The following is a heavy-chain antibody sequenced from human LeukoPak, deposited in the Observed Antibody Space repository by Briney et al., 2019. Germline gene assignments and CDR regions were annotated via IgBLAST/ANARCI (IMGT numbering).Heavy chain of an antibody. CDR1: GFTFSSYW. J-gene: IGHJ4*02. CDR3: ARLYYDILTGYYNFDY. D-gene: IGHD3-9*01. CDR2: IKQDGSEK. Sequence: GGSLRLSCAASGFTFSSYWMSWVRQAPGKGLEWVANIKQDGSEKYYVDSVKGRFTISRDNAENSLYLQMNSLRAEDTAVYYCARLYYDILTGYYNFDYWGQGTLDTVSS. V-gene: IGHV3-7*01.